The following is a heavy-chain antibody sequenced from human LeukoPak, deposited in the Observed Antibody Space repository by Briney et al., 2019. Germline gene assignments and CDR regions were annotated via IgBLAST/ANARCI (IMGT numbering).Heavy chain of an antibody. D-gene: IGHD5-24*01. CDR3: ARVARVGGGYGYNSGLFDY. CDR1: GLPLSSNW. V-gene: IGHV3-7*01. J-gene: IGHJ4*02. CDR2: IKQDGSEK. Sequence: GGSLRLSCAVSGLPLSSNWMSWVRQDPGKGLEWVANIKQDGSEKYYVDSMKGRFTISRDNAKNSLYLQMNSLRAEDTAVYYCARVARVGGGYGYNSGLFDYWGQGTLVTVSS.